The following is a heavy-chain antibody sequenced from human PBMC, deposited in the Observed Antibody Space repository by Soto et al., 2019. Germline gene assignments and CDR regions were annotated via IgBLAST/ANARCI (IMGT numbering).Heavy chain of an antibody. J-gene: IGHJ6*02. CDR2: IIPIFGTA. Sequence: AAVKVSCKASGGTFSSYAISWVRQAPGQGLEWMGGIIPIFGTANYAQKFQGRVTITADESTSTAYMELSSLRSEDTAVYYCARGDITIFGVVPSDDYYYGMDVWGQGTTVTVSS. CDR1: GGTFSSYA. CDR3: ARGDITIFGVVPSDDYYYGMDV. V-gene: IGHV1-69*13. D-gene: IGHD3-3*01.